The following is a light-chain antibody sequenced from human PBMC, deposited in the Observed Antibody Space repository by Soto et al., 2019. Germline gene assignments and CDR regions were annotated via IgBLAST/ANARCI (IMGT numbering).Light chain of an antibody. CDR3: QQSYSAPHT. J-gene: IGKJ4*01. CDR1: QSISNY. CDR2: GAS. Sequence: DIQMTQSPPSLSASVGDRVTITCRASQSISNYLNWYQQKVGKAPQLLIYGASNLQSGVPARFSGSGSGTDFTLTISDLQPEDFETFYCQQSYSAPHTFGAGTKVDIX. V-gene: IGKV1-39*01.